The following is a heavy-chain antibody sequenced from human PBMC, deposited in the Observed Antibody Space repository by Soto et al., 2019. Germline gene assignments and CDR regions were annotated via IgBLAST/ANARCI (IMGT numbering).Heavy chain of an antibody. CDR2: ISGSGDST. D-gene: IGHD3-10*01. CDR1: GFTFTTYA. V-gene: IGHV3-23*01. J-gene: IGHJ4*02. Sequence: PGGSLRLSCAASGFTFTTYAMSWVRQTPGKGLDWVSSISGSGDSTNYADSVEGRFTVSRDNSKNTLYLQMNNLRAEDTAIYYCARNSGTFVTSSRVFHFWGQGTLVTAPQ. CDR3: ARNSGTFVTSSRVFHF.